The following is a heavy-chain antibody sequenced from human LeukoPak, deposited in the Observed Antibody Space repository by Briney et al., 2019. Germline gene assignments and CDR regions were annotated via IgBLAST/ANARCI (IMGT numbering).Heavy chain of an antibody. CDR1: LFSFSDYY. CDR3: ARANRGVGYFDY. V-gene: IGHV3-11*01. J-gene: IGHJ4*02. D-gene: IGHD2-8*01. Sequence: GGSLRLSCAASLFSFSDYYMTWIRQAPGKGLDWLSYISGSGNTVYYANSVKGRFTISRDNAKNSLYLQMNSLRAEDTAVYFCARANRGVGYFDYWGQGTLVTVSS. CDR2: ISGSGNTV.